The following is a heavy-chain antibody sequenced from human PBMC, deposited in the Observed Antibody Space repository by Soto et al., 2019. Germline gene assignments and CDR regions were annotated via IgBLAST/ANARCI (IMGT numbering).Heavy chain of an antibody. CDR2: ISAYNGNT. CDR1: GYTFTSYG. CDR3: ARDHMVRGVIPQGFDY. Sequence: QVQLVQSGAEVKKPGASVKVSCKASGYTFTSYGISCVRQAPGQGLEWMGWISAYNGNTNYAQKLQGRVTMTTDTSTSTAYMELRRLRSDDTAVYYCARDHMVRGVIPQGFDYWGQGTLVTVSS. D-gene: IGHD3-10*01. V-gene: IGHV1-18*01. J-gene: IGHJ4*02.